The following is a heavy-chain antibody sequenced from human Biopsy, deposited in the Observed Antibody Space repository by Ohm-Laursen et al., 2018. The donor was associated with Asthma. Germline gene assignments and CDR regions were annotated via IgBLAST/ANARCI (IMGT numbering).Heavy chain of an antibody. J-gene: IGHJ5*02. CDR2: ISNDGSDE. D-gene: IGHD3-22*01. Sequence: SLRLSCAASGFTFSSFGMHWVRQAPGKGLEWVALISNDGSDEYYADSVKGRCTISRDSSRNTLYLQLSTLRVEDTAVYFCAKITTDRQKANNWFDPWGQGTLVTVSS. CDR3: AKITTDRQKANNWFDP. V-gene: IGHV3-30*18. CDR1: GFTFSSFG.